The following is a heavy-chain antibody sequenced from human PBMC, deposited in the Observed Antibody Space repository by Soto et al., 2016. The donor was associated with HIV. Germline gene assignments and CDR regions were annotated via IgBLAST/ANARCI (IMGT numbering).Heavy chain of an antibody. CDR3: AKSGNSSGYYYRNWFDP. CDR1: GFTFSSSA. Sequence: EVQLLESRGGLVQPGGSLRLSCAASGFTFSSSAMSWVRQAPGKGLEWVSAISGSGGSTYYADSLKGRFAISRDNSKNTLYLQMNSLRAEDTAVYYCAKSGNSSGYYYRNWFDPGAREPWSPSPQ. D-gene: IGHD3-22*01. CDR2: ISGSGGST. J-gene: IGHJ5*02. V-gene: IGHV3-23*01.